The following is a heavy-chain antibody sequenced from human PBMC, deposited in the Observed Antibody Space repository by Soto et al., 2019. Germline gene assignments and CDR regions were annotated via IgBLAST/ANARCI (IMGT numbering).Heavy chain of an antibody. CDR3: ARVMAYDFWSGYLPLLNRYGMDV. Sequence: ASVKVSCKASGYTFTSYGISWVRQAPGQGLEWMGWISAYNGNTSYAQKLQGRVTMTTDTSTSTAYMELRSLRSDDTAVYYCARVMAYDFWSGYLPLLNRYGMDVWGQGTTVTVS. J-gene: IGHJ6*02. CDR2: ISAYNGNT. CDR1: GYTFTSYG. V-gene: IGHV1-18*01. D-gene: IGHD3-3*01.